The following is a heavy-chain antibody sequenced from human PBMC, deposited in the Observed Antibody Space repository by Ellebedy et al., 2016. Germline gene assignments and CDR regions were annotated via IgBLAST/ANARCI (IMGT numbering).Heavy chain of an antibody. D-gene: IGHD5-12*01. Sequence: SETLSLXCSVSGDSISSGGYYWTWIRQHPGKGLEWIGYIYYSGLSKYNPSLESRLTISVDKSKNQFSLKLNSVTAADTAVYYCATGWLATGFHPWGQGTLVTVSS. CDR1: GDSISSGGYY. V-gene: IGHV4-31*03. CDR2: IYYSGLS. J-gene: IGHJ5*02. CDR3: ATGWLATGFHP.